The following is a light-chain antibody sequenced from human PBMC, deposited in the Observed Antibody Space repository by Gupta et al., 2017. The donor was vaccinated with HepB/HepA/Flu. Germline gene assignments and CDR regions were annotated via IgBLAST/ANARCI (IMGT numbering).Light chain of an antibody. CDR1: SSNIGRNT. CDR3: AAWDDSLNGYV. Sequence: QSALTQPPSASGTPGQRVTLSCSGSSSNIGRNTVNWYQQLPGTAPKLLIYSSNQRPSRVPDRFSGSKSDPSGSLAISGLQSDDEADYYCAAWDDSLNGYVFGTGTKVTVL. J-gene: IGLJ1*01. CDR2: SSN. V-gene: IGLV1-44*01.